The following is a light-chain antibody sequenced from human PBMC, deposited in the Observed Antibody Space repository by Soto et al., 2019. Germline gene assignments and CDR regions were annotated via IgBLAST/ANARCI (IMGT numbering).Light chain of an antibody. CDR1: QGISNF. CDR2: AAS. CDR3: QTYSSVIT. J-gene: IGKJ5*01. V-gene: IGKV1-27*01. Sequence: DMQMTQSPSSLSASVGDRVTITCRASQGISNFLAWYQQKPGKVPKLLISAASTLQSGVPSRFSGSGSGTDFTLTITSLQPEDVATYYCQTYSSVITFGQGTRLEI.